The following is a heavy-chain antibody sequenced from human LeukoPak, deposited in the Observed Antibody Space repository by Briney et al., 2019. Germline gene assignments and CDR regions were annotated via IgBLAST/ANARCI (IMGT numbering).Heavy chain of an antibody. J-gene: IGHJ5*02. CDR2: INPNSGGT. D-gene: IGHD3-3*01. Sequence: ASVNVSCKASGYTFTGYYMHWVRQAPGQGLEWMGRINPNSGGTNYAQKFQGRVTMTRDTSISTAYMELSRLRSDDTAVYYCARGRTIFGVMNFDPWGQGTLVTVSS. V-gene: IGHV1-2*06. CDR3: ARGRTIFGVMNFDP. CDR1: GYTFTGYY.